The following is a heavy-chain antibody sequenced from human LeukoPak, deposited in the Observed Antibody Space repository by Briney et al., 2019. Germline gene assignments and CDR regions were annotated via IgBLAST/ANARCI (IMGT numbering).Heavy chain of an antibody. Sequence: GGSLRLSCAASGFTFSSNGMHWVRQAPGKGLEWVGIIWYDGSNKYYADSVKGRFTISRDNSKNTLYLQMNSLRVEDTAVYYCARDYYSNYYYYGMDVWGQGTTVTVSS. J-gene: IGHJ6*02. CDR1: GFTFSSNG. V-gene: IGHV3-33*01. D-gene: IGHD3-22*01. CDR3: ARDYYSNYYYYGMDV. CDR2: IWYDGSNK.